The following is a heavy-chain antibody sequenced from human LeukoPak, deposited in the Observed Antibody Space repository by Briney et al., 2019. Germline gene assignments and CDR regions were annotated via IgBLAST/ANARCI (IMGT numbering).Heavy chain of an antibody. J-gene: IGHJ3*02. CDR1: GFSFSSYW. V-gene: IGHV3-7*01. CDR2: IKQDGSEK. D-gene: IGHD1-1*01. Sequence: GGSLRLSCAASGFSFSSYWMTWVRQAPGKGLEWVANIKQDGSEKYYVDSVKGRFTISRDNAKNSLYLQMNSLRAEDTAVYYCARVLTWNDVSVDAFDIWGQGTMVTVSS. CDR3: ARVLTWNDVSVDAFDI.